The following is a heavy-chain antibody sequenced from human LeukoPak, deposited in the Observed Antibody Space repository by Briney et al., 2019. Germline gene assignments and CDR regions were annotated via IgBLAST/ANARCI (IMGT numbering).Heavy chain of an antibody. V-gene: IGHV3-21*01. CDR2: IDGSSSHI. Sequence: GGSLRLSCAASGFSFSNYAMNWVRQAPGKGLEWVSSIDGSSSHIYYADSVKGRFTISRDNTKSSLYLQMNSLRAEDMAVYYCARGYCGGDCYGDWGQGTLVTVSS. CDR3: ARGYCGGDCYGD. D-gene: IGHD2-21*02. CDR1: GFSFSNYA. J-gene: IGHJ1*01.